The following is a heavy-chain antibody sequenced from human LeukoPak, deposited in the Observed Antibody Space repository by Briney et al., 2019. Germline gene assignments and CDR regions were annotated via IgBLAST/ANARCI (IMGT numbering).Heavy chain of an antibody. D-gene: IGHD1-26*01. Sequence: GASVKVSCKASGYTFTGYYMHWVRQATGQGLEWMGWMNPNSGNTGYAQKFQGRVTMTRNTSISTAYMELSSLRSEDTAVYYCARGRIVGATGEYYFDYWGQGTLVTVSS. CDR2: MNPNSGNT. CDR1: GYTFTGYY. J-gene: IGHJ4*02. V-gene: IGHV1-8*02. CDR3: ARGRIVGATGEYYFDY.